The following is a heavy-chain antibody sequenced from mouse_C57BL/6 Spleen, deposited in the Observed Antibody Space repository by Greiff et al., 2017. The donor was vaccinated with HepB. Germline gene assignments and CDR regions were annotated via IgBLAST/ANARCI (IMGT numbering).Heavy chain of an antibody. CDR2: ISSGSSTI. Sequence: EVMLVESGGGLVKPGGSLKLSCAASGFTFSDYGMHWVRKAPEKGLEWVAYISSGSSTIYYADTVKGRFTISRDNAKNTLFLQMTSLRSEDTAMYYCARRLLRYFDVWGTGTTVTVSS. D-gene: IGHD1-1*01. CDR3: ARRLLRYFDV. V-gene: IGHV5-17*01. CDR1: GFTFSDYG. J-gene: IGHJ1*03.